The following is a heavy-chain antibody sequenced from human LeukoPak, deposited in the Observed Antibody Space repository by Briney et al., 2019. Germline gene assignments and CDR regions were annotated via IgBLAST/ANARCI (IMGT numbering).Heavy chain of an antibody. Sequence: PGRSLRLSCAASGFTFSLSAMHWVRQAPGKGLEWVAVISYDGSNKYYADSVKGRFTISRDNSKNTLYLQMNGLRPEDTAVYYCARAHPFFDDKYGGIDYWGQGTLVTVSS. D-gene: IGHD3-9*01. V-gene: IGHV3-30-3*01. J-gene: IGHJ4*02. CDR3: ARAHPFFDDKYGGIDY. CDR2: ISYDGSNK. CDR1: GFTFSLSA.